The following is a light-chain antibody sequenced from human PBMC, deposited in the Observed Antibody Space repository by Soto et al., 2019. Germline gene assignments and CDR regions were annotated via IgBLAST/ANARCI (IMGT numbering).Light chain of an antibody. CDR2: EVS. V-gene: IGLV2-14*01. CDR1: SSDVGSYNY. CDR3: SSYTSSSTLVV. Sequence: QSVLTQPASVSGSPGQSITISCTGTSSDVGSYNYVSWYQQHPGTAPRLMIYEVSNRPSGVSNRFSGSKSGNTASLTISGLQAEDEADYYCSSYTSSSTLVVFGGGTQLTVL. J-gene: IGLJ2*01.